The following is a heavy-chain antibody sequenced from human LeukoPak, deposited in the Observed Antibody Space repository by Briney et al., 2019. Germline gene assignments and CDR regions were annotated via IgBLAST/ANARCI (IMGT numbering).Heavy chain of an antibody. V-gene: IGHV4-39*07. Sequence: TSSETLSLTCNVSGGSTSSSSYYWGWIRQPPGKGLEWIGSIYYSGTTYYNPSLKSRVTVSVDTSKNQFSLKLSSVTAADTAVHYCARGDVGYFDCWGQGTLVTASS. CDR2: IYYSGTT. CDR1: GGSTSSSSYY. CDR3: ARGDVGYFDC. J-gene: IGHJ4*02. D-gene: IGHD1-26*01.